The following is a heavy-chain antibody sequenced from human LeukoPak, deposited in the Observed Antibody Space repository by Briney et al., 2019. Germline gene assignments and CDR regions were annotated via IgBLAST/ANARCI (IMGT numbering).Heavy chain of an antibody. V-gene: IGHV3-30*02. D-gene: IGHD6-19*01. J-gene: IGHJ4*02. Sequence: GGSLRLTCATSGFTLSIYGMHWVRQAPGKGLEWVAFIRYDGTSQYYTDSVKGRFTISRDNSMNTMYLQMNSLRVEDTAVYYCAKVGFGWYQIDYWGQGTLVTVSS. CDR1: GFTLSIYG. CDR2: IRYDGTSQ. CDR3: AKVGFGWYQIDY.